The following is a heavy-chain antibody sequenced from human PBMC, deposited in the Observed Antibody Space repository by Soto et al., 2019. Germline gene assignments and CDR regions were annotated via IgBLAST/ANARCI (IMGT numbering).Heavy chain of an antibody. CDR2: ISAYNGNT. CDR1: GYTFTSYG. Sequence: ASVKVSCKASGYTFTSYGISWVRQAPGQGLEWMGWISAYNGNTNYAQKLQGRVTMTTDTSTSTAYMELRSLRSDDTAVYYCARDAGYCSGGSCYSRCDYWGQGALVTV. CDR3: ARDAGYCSGGSCYSRCDY. V-gene: IGHV1-18*04. D-gene: IGHD2-15*01. J-gene: IGHJ4*02.